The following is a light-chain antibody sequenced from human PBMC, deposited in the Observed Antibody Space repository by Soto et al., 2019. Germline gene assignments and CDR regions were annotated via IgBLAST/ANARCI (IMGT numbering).Light chain of an antibody. CDR2: GAS. V-gene: IGKV3-20*01. CDR3: QQYCCSPKT. CDR1: QSVGSNY. Sequence: EIVLTQSPATLSLSPGERATLSCRASQSVGSNYLAWYQQKPGQAPRLLIYGASSRATGIPDRLSGSGSATDFTLTISRLEPEDFAVYYCQQYCCSPKTFGQGTKVEVK. J-gene: IGKJ1*01.